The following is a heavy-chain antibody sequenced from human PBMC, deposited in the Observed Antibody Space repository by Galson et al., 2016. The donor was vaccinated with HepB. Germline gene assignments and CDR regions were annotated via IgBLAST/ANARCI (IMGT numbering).Heavy chain of an antibody. J-gene: IGHJ6*02. CDR1: GFTLNNYA. D-gene: IGHD6-13*01. CDR2: ISSSSSYI. Sequence: LRLSCAASGFTLNNYALNWVRQAPGKGLEWVAYISSSSSYIYYADSVKGRFTISRDNAKKSLYLQMNSLRAEDTAVYYCARAPIEVDGMRHYYYGMDVWGQGTTVTVSS. V-gene: IGHV3-21*01. CDR3: ARAPIEVDGMRHYYYGMDV.